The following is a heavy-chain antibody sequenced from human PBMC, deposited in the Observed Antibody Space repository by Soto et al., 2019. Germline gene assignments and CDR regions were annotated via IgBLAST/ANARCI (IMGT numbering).Heavy chain of an antibody. D-gene: IGHD2-15*01. Sequence: GSLRLSCAASGFTFSSYSMNWVLQAPGKGLEWVSSISSSSSYIYYADSVKGRFTISRDKAKNSLYLQINSLRAEDTAVYYCASFPGYCSGGSCYYYSMDVWGQGTTVTVSS. CDR1: GFTFSSYS. CDR2: ISSSSSYI. CDR3: ASFPGYCSGGSCYYYSMDV. J-gene: IGHJ6*02. V-gene: IGHV3-21*01.